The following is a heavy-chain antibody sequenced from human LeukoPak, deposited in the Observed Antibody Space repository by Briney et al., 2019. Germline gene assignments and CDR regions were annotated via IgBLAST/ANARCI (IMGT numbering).Heavy chain of an antibody. CDR2: IKQDGSEK. CDR1: GFTFSNYW. Sequence: QTGGSLRLSCAASGFTFSNYWMHWVRQAPGKGLEWVANIKQDGSEKYYVGSVKGRFSISRDNAKNSVYLQMNSLRAEDSAVYYCARALNAWSQGTLVTVSS. CDR3: ARALNA. V-gene: IGHV3-7*03. D-gene: IGHD2-8*01. J-gene: IGHJ4*02.